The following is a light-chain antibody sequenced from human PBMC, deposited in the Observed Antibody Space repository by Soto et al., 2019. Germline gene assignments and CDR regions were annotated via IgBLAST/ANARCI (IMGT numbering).Light chain of an antibody. CDR3: SSYTRRSNSRV. Sequence: SVLTQPASVSGSPGQSITISCTGISSDVGGYNYVSWYQQHPGKAPKLLIYEVSNRPSGVSNRFSGSKSGNTASLTISGLQAEDEADYYCSSYTRRSNSRVFGTGTKVTVL. CDR1: SSDVGGYNY. J-gene: IGLJ1*01. V-gene: IGLV2-14*01. CDR2: EVS.